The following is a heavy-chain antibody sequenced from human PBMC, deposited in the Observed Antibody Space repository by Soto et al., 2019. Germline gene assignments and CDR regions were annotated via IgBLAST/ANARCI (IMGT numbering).Heavy chain of an antibody. V-gene: IGHV4-59*01. J-gene: IGHJ4*02. Sequence: SETLSLTCSISGGSISGSYWSWIRQSPGKGLEWLGYVYYTGSTNYSPSLRSRVSISVDTSKNEFSLRLSSVTAADTAVYFCARSVAVPGAHIDYWGQGTQVTVSS. CDR3: ARSVAVPGAHIDY. CDR1: GGSISGSY. D-gene: IGHD6-19*01. CDR2: VYYTGST.